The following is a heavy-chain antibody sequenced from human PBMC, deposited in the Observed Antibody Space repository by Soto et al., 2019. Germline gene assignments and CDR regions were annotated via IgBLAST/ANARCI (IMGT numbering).Heavy chain of an antibody. V-gene: IGHV4-39*01. CDR2: IYYSGST. Sequence: SETLSLTCTVSGGSISSSSYYWGWIRQPPGKGLEWIGSIYYSGSTYYNPSLKSRVTISVDTSKNQFSLKLSSVTAADTAVYFCAGHAGQCNGFTDYWGQGTLVTVSS. J-gene: IGHJ4*01. CDR1: GGSISSSSYY. D-gene: IGHD6-19*01. CDR3: AGHAGQCNGFTDY.